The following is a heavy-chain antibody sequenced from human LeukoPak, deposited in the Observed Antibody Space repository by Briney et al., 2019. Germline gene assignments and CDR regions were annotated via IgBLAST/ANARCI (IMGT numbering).Heavy chain of an antibody. CDR3: ARLKLQYYYDSSGRGGYFDY. D-gene: IGHD3-22*01. J-gene: IGHJ4*02. CDR2: IIPIVGTA. Sequence: SVKVSCKASGGTFSSYAISWVRQAPGQGLGWMGGIIPIVGTADYAQKFQGRVTITADESTSTAYMELSSLRSEDTAVYYCARLKLQYYYDSSGRGGYFDYWGQGTLVTVSS. CDR1: GGTFSSYA. V-gene: IGHV1-69*13.